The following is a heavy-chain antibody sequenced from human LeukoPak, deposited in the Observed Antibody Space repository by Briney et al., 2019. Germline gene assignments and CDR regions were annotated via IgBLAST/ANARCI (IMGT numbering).Heavy chain of an antibody. CDR3: ARGGIVGASKPSNYYYYGMDV. J-gene: IGHJ6*02. Sequence: GASVKVSCKASGGTFSSYAISWVRQAPGQGLEWMEGIIPIFGTANYAQKFQGRVTITADESTSTAYMELSSLRSEDTAVYYCARGGIVGASKPSNYYYYGMDVWGQGTTVTVSS. CDR2: IIPIFGTA. CDR1: GGTFSSYA. V-gene: IGHV1-69*13. D-gene: IGHD1-26*01.